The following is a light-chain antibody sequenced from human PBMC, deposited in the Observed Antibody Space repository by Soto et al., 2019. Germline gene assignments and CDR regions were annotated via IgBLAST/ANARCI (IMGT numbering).Light chain of an antibody. CDR3: QQYNSYSQYT. CDR1: QSISSW. CDR2: DAS. J-gene: IGKJ2*01. Sequence: DIQMTQSPSTLSASVGDRVTITCRASQSISSWLAWYQQKPGKAPKLLIYDASSLEGGVPSRFSGSGSGTEFTLTISSLQPDDFATYYCQQYNSYSQYTFGQGTKLEIK. V-gene: IGKV1-5*01.